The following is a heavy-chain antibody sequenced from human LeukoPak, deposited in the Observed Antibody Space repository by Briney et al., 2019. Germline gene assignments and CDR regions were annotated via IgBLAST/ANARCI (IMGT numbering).Heavy chain of an antibody. D-gene: IGHD1-26*01. V-gene: IGHV3-30*04. CDR2: ISYDGSNK. CDR3: ARDPYRESRGYFDY. CDR1: GFTFSSYA. J-gene: IGHJ4*02. Sequence: TGGSLRLSCAASGFTFSSYAMHWVRQAPGKGLEWVAVISYDGSNKYYADSVKGRFTISRDNSKNTLYLQMNSLRAENTAVYYCARDPYRESRGYFDYWGQGTLVTVSS.